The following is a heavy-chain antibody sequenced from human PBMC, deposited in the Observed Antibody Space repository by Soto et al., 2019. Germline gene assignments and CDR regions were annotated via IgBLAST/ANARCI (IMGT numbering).Heavy chain of an antibody. D-gene: IGHD1-20*01. J-gene: IGHJ6*02. V-gene: IGHV4-59*01. CDR1: GGSISSYY. Sequence: QVQLQESGPGLVKPSETLSLTCTVSGGSISSYYWSWIRQPPGKGLEWIGYIYYSGSTNYNPSLTSRVTVSVDTSEDQFSLKLSSVTAAGTAVYYWAREGLTGTIGLYYYYGRDVWGQGTTVSVSS. CDR2: IYYSGST. CDR3: AREGLTGTIGLYYYYGRDV.